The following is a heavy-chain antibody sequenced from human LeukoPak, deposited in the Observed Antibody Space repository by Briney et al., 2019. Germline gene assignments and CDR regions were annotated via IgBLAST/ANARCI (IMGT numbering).Heavy chain of an antibody. J-gene: IGHJ5*02. V-gene: IGHV3-23*01. Sequence: PGGSLRLSCAASGFTFGSYAMSWVRQAPGKGLEWVSDINGSGSSTYYTDSVKGRFTISRDNSKNTLYLQMNSLRAEDTAIYYCAKKYSTGLDPWGQGTLVTVSS. D-gene: IGHD1-26*01. CDR2: INGSGSST. CDR1: GFTFGSYA. CDR3: AKKYSTGLDP.